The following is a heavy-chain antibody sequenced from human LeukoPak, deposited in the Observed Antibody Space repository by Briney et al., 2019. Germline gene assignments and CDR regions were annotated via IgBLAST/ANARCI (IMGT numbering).Heavy chain of an antibody. J-gene: IGHJ4*02. CDR1: GGSISSGDYY. D-gene: IGHD3-22*01. V-gene: IGHV4-30-4*08. CDR2: IYYSGST. Sequence: SETLSLTCTVSGGSISSGDYYWSWIRQPPGKGLEWIGYIYYSGSTYYNPSLKSRVTISVDTSKNQFSLKLSSVTAADTAVYYCARDPVGYYDSSGYRTGYWGQGTLVTVSS. CDR3: ARDPVGYYDSSGYRTGY.